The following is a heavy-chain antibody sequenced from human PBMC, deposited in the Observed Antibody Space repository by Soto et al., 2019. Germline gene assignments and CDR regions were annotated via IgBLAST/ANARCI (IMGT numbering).Heavy chain of an antibody. CDR2: IWYDGSNK. J-gene: IGHJ4*02. CDR3: ARDRVTPYFDY. D-gene: IGHD2-21*02. CDR1: GFTFSSYD. Sequence: QVQLVESGGGVVQPGRSLRLSCAASGFTFSSYDMHWVRQAPGKGLEWVAVIWYDGSNKYYADSVKGRFTISRDNSKNTLYLQMNSLRAEDTAVYYCARDRVTPYFDYWGQGTLVTVSS. V-gene: IGHV3-33*01.